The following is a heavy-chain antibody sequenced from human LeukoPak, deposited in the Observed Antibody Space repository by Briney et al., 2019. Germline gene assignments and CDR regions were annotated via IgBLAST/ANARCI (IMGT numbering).Heavy chain of an antibody. CDR1: GGTFSSYA. CDR2: IIPILGIA. Sequence: GASVKVSCKASGGTFSSYAISWVRQAPGQGLEWMGRIIPILGIANYAQKFQGRVTITADKSTSTAYMELSSLRSDDTAVYYCARDVSLISTRPRFVDYWGQGTLVTVSS. CDR3: ARDVSLISTRPRFVDY. D-gene: IGHD6-6*01. V-gene: IGHV1-69*04. J-gene: IGHJ4*02.